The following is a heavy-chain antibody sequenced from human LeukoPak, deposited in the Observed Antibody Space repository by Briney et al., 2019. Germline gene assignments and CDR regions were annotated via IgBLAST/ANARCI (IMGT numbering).Heavy chain of an antibody. CDR1: GGSISSSGYY. Sequence: TSETLSLTCTVSGGSISSSGYYWGWIRQPPGKGLKWIGRLHYSGKIYRHPSLKSRVTISVDMSKSQFSLRLSSVTAADTAVYCCAKGNTELLRLYYYMDVWGKGTTVTVSS. CDR2: LHYSGKI. V-gene: IGHV4-39*07. CDR3: AKGNTELLRLYYYMDV. D-gene: IGHD1-26*01. J-gene: IGHJ6*03.